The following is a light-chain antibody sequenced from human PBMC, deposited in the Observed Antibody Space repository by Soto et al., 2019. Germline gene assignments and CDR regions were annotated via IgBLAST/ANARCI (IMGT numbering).Light chain of an antibody. CDR2: GAS. CDR1: QSISSH. J-gene: IGKJ1*01. CDR3: QQYHYWWA. V-gene: IGKV3-15*01. Sequence: EIGMTQSPATPFLSSGEKNTPSCRASQSISSHLAWYQQKPGQAPRLLIHGASTRATGIPAGFSGSGSGTEFTLVISSLQSEDFAVYYCQQYHYWWAFGQGTKVDIK.